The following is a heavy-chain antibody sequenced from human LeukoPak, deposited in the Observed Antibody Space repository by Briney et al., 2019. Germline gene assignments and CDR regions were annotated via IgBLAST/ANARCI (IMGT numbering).Heavy chain of an antibody. Sequence: SETLSLTCTVSGGSISSGGYYWSWIRQHPGKGLEWIGYIYYSGSTYYNPSLKSRVTISVDTSKNQFSLKLSSVTAADTAAYYCAREHREYQLLPPEYYFDYWGQGTLVTVSS. CDR3: AREHREYQLLPPEYYFDY. J-gene: IGHJ4*02. CDR2: IYYSGST. D-gene: IGHD2-2*01. CDR1: GGSISSGGYY. V-gene: IGHV4-31*03.